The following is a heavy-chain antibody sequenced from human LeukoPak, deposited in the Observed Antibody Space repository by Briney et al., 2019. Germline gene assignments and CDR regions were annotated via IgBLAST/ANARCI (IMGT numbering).Heavy chain of an antibody. Sequence: GGSLRLSCAASGFTLSSYWMSWVRQAPGKGLEWVANIKQDGSEKYYVDSVKSRFTISRDNAKNSLYLQMNSLRAEDTAVYYCARDLRYFDWLLSPYYYYYGMDVWGQGTTVTVSS. CDR3: ARDLRYFDWLLSPYYYYYGMDV. CDR1: GFTLSSYW. V-gene: IGHV3-7*01. D-gene: IGHD3-9*01. J-gene: IGHJ6*02. CDR2: IKQDGSEK.